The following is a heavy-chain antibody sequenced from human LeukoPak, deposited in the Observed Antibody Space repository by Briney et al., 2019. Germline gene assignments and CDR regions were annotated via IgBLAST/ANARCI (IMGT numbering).Heavy chain of an antibody. CDR3: ARGKIVVVPAAKGPFDY. J-gene: IGHJ4*02. CDR2: INPSGGST. CDR1: GYTFTSYY. D-gene: IGHD2-2*01. V-gene: IGHV1-46*03. Sequence: ASVKVSCKASGYTFTSYYMHWVRQAPGQGLEWMGIINPSGGSTSYAQKFQGRVTTTRDTSTSTVYMELSSLRSEDTAVYYCARGKIVVVPAAKGPFDYWGQGTLVTVSS.